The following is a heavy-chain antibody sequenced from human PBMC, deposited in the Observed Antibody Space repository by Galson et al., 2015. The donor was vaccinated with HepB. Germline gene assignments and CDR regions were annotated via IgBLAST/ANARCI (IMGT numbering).Heavy chain of an antibody. J-gene: IGHJ5*02. V-gene: IGHV1-18*01. Sequence: SVKVSCKASGYTFTSYGISWVRQAPGQGLEWMGWISAYNGNTNYAQKLQGRVTMTTDTSTSTAYMELRSLRSDDTAVYYCARDRFFIFGVASGWFDPWGQGTLVTVSS. D-gene: IGHD3-3*01. CDR2: ISAYNGNT. CDR3: ARDRFFIFGVASGWFDP. CDR1: GYTFTSYG.